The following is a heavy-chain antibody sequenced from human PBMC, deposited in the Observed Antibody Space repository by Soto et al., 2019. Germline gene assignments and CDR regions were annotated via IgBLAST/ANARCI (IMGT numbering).Heavy chain of an antibody. CDR2: ISGYNGNT. CDR3: ATGTGSGHYYYYYGMDV. Sequence: QVQLVQSGAEVKKPGASVKVSCKASGNTFTRNGITWVRQAPGQGLEWMGWISGYNGNTNYAQSVQDRITMTTDTPTSTAYMELRSLRSDDTAVYYCATGTGSGHYYYYYGMDVWGQGTTVTVSS. J-gene: IGHJ6*02. V-gene: IGHV1-18*01. CDR1: GNTFTRNG. D-gene: IGHD2-15*01.